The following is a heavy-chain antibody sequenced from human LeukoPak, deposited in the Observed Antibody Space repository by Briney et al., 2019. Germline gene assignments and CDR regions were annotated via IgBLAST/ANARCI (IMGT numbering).Heavy chain of an antibody. D-gene: IGHD1-1*01. CDR3: TTYKSYSDA. Sequence: GGSLRLSCAASGFTFSNVYMSWVRQAPGKGLEWVGRIKSKTEGGTADYAAPVKGRFTISRDDSKNTMYLQMDNLRTEDTAVYYCTTYKSYSDAWGQGTLVIVSS. V-gene: IGHV3-15*01. CDR1: GFTFSNVY. CDR2: IKSKTEGGTA. J-gene: IGHJ5*02.